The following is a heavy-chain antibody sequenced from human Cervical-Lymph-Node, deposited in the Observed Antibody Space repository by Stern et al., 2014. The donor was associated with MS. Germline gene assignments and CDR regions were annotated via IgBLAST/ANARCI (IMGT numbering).Heavy chain of an antibody. D-gene: IGHD6-19*01. CDR3: AKHKGDQSSALYNY. J-gene: IGHJ4*02. Sequence: EVQLLESGGGLVKPGGSLRLSCVDSGFTISNFAMSWVRQAPGKGLEWVSSIGASLSRTFYAESVKGRFTISRDISKNTVFLQMNSLRAEDTALYYCAKHKGDQSSALYNYWGQGTLVTVSS. CDR1: GFTISNFA. CDR2: IGASLSRT. V-gene: IGHV3-23*01.